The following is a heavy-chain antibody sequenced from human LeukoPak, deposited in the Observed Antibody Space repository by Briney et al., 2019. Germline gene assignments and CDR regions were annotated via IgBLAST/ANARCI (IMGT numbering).Heavy chain of an antibody. V-gene: IGHV4-59*08. D-gene: IGHD3-22*01. CDR3: ARHGRDNSGYYEAYYFDY. Sequence: KPSETLSLTCTVSGGSISSYYWSWIRQPPGKGLEWIGYGSYSGVTSYNPSLRSRVTISADTSKNQFSLKMSSVTAADTAVYYCARHGRDNSGYYEAYYFDYWGQGPLVTASS. J-gene: IGHJ4*02. CDR2: GSYSGVT. CDR1: GGSISSYY.